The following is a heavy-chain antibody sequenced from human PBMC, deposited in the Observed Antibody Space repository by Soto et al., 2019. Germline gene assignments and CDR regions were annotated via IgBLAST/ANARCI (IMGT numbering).Heavy chain of an antibody. CDR2: IYYSGRT. CDR1: GGSISSYY. D-gene: IGHD1-26*01. CDR3: ARHRYRGREKDY. J-gene: IGHJ4*02. V-gene: IGHV4-59*08. Sequence: QVQLQESGPGLVKPSETLSLTCTVSGGSISSYYWCWIRQPPGKGREWIGYIYYSGRTNYNPSLKSRVNISVATPKTQFSLKLSSVTAADSAVYYCARHRYRGREKDYWGQGTLVTVSS.